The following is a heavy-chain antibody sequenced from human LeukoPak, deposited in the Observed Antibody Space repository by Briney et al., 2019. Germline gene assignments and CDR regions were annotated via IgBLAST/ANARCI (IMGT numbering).Heavy chain of an antibody. CDR2: IGSDGIST. Sequence: GGSLRLSCAASGFTFISYSMNWVRQAPGKGLVWVSRIGSDGISTSYADSVKGRFTISRDNAKNTLYLQMNSLRVEDTAVYYCTRSDWFDPWGQGTLVTVSS. CDR3: TRSDWFDP. CDR1: GFTFISYS. V-gene: IGHV3-74*01. J-gene: IGHJ5*02.